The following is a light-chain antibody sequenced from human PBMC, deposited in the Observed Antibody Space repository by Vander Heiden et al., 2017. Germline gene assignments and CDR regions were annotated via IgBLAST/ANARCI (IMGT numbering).Light chain of an antibody. Sequence: SYELTQPPSVSVSPGQTASITCSGDKLGDKYACWYQQKPGQSPLLVIYQDSKRPSGIPERFSGSNSGNTATLTISGTQAMDEADYYCQVWDSSTNWVFGGGTKLTVL. CDR2: QDS. CDR1: KLGDKY. V-gene: IGLV3-1*01. J-gene: IGLJ3*02. CDR3: QVWDSSTNWV.